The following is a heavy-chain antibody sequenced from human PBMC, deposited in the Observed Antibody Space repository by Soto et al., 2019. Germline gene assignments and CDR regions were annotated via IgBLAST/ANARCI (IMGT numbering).Heavy chain of an antibody. CDR2: ISWNSGSI. Sequence: GGSLRLSCAASGFTFDDYAMHWVRQAPGKGLEWVSGISWNSGSIGYADSVKGRFTISRDNAKNSLYLQMNSLRAEDTALYYCAKDMGYQLPVAHYFDYWGQGTLVTVSS. D-gene: IGHD2-2*01. CDR1: GFTFDDYA. V-gene: IGHV3-9*01. CDR3: AKDMGYQLPVAHYFDY. J-gene: IGHJ4*02.